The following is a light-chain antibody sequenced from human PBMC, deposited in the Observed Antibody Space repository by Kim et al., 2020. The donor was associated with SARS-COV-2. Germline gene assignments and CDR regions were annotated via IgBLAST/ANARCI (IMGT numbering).Light chain of an antibody. J-gene: IGKJ1*01. CDR3: QKYNSDPWT. CDR2: GAS. CDR1: QAINNN. V-gene: IGKV1-27*01. Sequence: ASVGDRVTIPCRASQAINNNVAWYQQRPGKVPSLLIFGASSLESGVSSRFSGTGSGTYFTLTITNLQPEDVATYYCQKYNSDPWTFGQGTKVDIK.